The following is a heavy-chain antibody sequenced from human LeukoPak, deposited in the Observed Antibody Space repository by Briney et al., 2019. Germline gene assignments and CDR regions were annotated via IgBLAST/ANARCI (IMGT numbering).Heavy chain of an antibody. Sequence: PGGSLRLSCAASGFTFSSYWMHWVRQAPGKGLVWVSRINSDGSSTSYADSVKGRFTISRDNAKNTLYLQMNSLRAEDTAVYYCAREVVSAPDFDYWGQGTLVTVSS. CDR1: GFTFSSYW. J-gene: IGHJ4*02. CDR3: AREVVSAPDFDY. V-gene: IGHV3-74*01. D-gene: IGHD4-23*01. CDR2: INSDGSST.